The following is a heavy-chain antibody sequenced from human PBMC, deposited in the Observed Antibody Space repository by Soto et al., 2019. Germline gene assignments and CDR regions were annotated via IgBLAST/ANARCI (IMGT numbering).Heavy chain of an antibody. Sequence: GGSLRLSCAASGFRFDEYNMHWVRQAPGKGLEWLSLITWNGANTYYADSVKGRFTISRDGTTKSVSLQMTSLKREDTGLYYCARETLSYGSALDVWGQGTTVTVSS. CDR1: GFRFDEYN. D-gene: IGHD3-16*01. CDR3: ARETLSYGSALDV. J-gene: IGHJ6*02. V-gene: IGHV3-43*01. CDR2: ITWNGANT.